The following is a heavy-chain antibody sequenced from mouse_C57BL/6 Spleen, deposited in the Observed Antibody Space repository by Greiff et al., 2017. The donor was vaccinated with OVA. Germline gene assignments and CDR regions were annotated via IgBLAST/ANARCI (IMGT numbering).Heavy chain of an antibody. CDR1: GFTFSSYG. V-gene: IGHV5-6*02. J-gene: IGHJ4*01. Sequence: EVKLMESGGDLVKPGGSLKLSCAASGFTFSSYGMSWVRQTPDKRLEWVATISSGGSYTYYPDSVKGRFTISRDNAKNTLYLQMSSLKSEDTAMYYFARRGNWADYYAMDYWGQGTSVTVSS. CDR2: ISSGGSYT. CDR3: ARRGNWADYYAMDY. D-gene: IGHD4-1*01.